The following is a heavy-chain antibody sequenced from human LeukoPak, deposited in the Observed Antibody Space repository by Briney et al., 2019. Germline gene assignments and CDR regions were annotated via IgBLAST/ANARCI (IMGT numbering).Heavy chain of an antibody. CDR1: GFTFDDYA. CDR3: ATDNYEGYFDY. D-gene: IGHD4-17*01. Sequence: GGPLRLSCAASGFTFDDYAMHWVRQAPGKGLEWVSLISWDGGSTYYADSVKGRFTISRDNSKNSLYLQMNSLRAEDTALYYCATDNYEGYFDYWGQGTLVTVSS. CDR2: ISWDGGST. J-gene: IGHJ4*02. V-gene: IGHV3-43D*03.